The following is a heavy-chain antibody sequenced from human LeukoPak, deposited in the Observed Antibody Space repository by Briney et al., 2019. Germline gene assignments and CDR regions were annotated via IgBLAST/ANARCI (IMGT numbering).Heavy chain of an antibody. CDR1: GYTFTSYD. D-gene: IGHD6-19*01. Sequence: ASVKVSCKASGYTFTSYDINWVRQATGQGLEWMGWMNANSGDTGYAQKFLGRVTMTRNTSISTAYMDLSSLRSEDTAVYYCARGSGYSSGWYWFDPWGQGTLVTVST. V-gene: IGHV1-8*01. J-gene: IGHJ5*02. CDR2: MNANSGDT. CDR3: ARGSGYSSGWYWFDP.